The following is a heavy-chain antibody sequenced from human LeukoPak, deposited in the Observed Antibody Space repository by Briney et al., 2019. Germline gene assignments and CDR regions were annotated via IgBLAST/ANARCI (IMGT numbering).Heavy chain of an antibody. CDR1: GGSISSSSYY. CDR2: IYYSGST. CDR3: ARVSGYGGNSNFDY. D-gene: IGHD4-23*01. V-gene: IGHV4-39*07. Sequence: SETLSLTCTVSGGSISSSSYYWGWIRQPPGKGLEWIGSIYYSGSTYYNPSLKSRVTISVDTSKNQFSLKLSSVTAADTAVYYCARVSGYGGNSNFDYWGQGTLVTVSS. J-gene: IGHJ4*02.